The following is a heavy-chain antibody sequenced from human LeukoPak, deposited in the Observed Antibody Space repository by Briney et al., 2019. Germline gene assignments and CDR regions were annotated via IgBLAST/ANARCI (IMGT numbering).Heavy chain of an antibody. CDR3: AKPSGSDPVDY. CDR2: ISGSGGST. J-gene: IGHJ4*02. D-gene: IGHD1-26*01. Sequence: GGSLRLSCAASGFTFRSYAMSWVCQAPGKGLEWVSAISGSGGSTYYADSVKGRFTISRDKSKNTLYLQMNSLRAEDTAVYYCAKPSGSDPVDYWGQGTLVTVSS. CDR1: GFTFRSYA. V-gene: IGHV3-23*01.